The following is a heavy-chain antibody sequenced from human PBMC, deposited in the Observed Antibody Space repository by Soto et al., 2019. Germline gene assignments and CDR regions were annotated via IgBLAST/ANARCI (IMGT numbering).Heavy chain of an antibody. CDR1: GFTFGDYA. V-gene: IGHV3-49*03. Sequence: GGSLRLSCTASGFTFGDYAMSWFRQAPGKGLEWVGFIRSKAYGGTTEYAASVKGRFTISRDDSKSIAYLQMNSLKTEDTAVYYCTCSRYSGYVRLLDYYYYMDVWGKGTTVTVSS. J-gene: IGHJ6*03. CDR3: TCSRYSGYVRLLDYYYYMDV. CDR2: IRSKAYGGTT. D-gene: IGHD5-12*01.